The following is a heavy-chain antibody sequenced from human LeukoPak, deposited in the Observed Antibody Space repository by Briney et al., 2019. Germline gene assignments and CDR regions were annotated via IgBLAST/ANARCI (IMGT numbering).Heavy chain of an antibody. D-gene: IGHD3-10*01. CDR2: IYTSGST. J-gene: IGHJ4*02. Sequence: SETLSLTCTVSGGSISSYYWSWIRQPAGKGLEWIGRIYTSGSTNYNPSLKSRVTMSVDTSKNQFSLKLSSVTAADTAVYYCARDTPTVVQGGVSLPDYWGQGTLVTVSS. CDR1: GGSISSYY. V-gene: IGHV4-4*07. CDR3: ARDTPTVVQGGVSLPDY.